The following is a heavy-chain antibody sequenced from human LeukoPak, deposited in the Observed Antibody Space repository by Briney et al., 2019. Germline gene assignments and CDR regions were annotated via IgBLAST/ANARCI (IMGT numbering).Heavy chain of an antibody. CDR1: GFSLSTSGVG. CDR2: IYWNDDK. D-gene: IGHD3-22*01. J-gene: IGHJ4*02. CDR3: AHLQMPYYYDSSGYSYYFDY. V-gene: IGHV2-5*01. Sequence: SGPTLVNPTQPLTLTCTFSGFSLSTSGVGVGWIRQPPGKALEWLALIYWNDDKRYSPSLKSRLTITKDTSKNQVVLTMTNMDPVDTATYYCAHLQMPYYYDSSGYSYYFDYWGQGTLVTVSS.